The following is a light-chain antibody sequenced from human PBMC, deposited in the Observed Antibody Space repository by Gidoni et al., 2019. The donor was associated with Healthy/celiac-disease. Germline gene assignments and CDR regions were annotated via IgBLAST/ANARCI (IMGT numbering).Light chain of an antibody. J-gene: IGKJ1*01. CDR2: DAS. CDR3: QQRSNWSWT. Sequence: DIVLTQSPATLSLSPGERATLSCRASQSVSSYLAWYQHKPGQAPRLLIYDASNRATGIPARFSGSGSGTDFTLTISSLEPEDFAVYYCQQRSNWSWTFGQGTKVEIK. CDR1: QSVSSY. V-gene: IGKV3-11*01.